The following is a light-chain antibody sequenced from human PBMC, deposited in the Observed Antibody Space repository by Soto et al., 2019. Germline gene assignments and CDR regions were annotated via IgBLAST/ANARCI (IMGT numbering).Light chain of an antibody. Sequence: EIVFTQSPGTLSLSPGERATLSCRASQSVSNNYLAWYQQKPGQAPRLLIYGASSRATGIPVRFSGSGSGTDLTLTISRLEPEDLGVYDCQQYGYSPTWTFGQGTKVDIK. CDR3: QQYGYSPTWT. CDR1: QSVSNNY. J-gene: IGKJ1*01. CDR2: GAS. V-gene: IGKV3-20*01.